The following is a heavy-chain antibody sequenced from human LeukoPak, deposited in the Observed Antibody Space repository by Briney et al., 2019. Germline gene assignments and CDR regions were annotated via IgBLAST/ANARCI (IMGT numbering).Heavy chain of an antibody. D-gene: IGHD3-10*01. CDR2: INHSGST. CDR1: GGSFSGYY. J-gene: IGHJ4*02. V-gene: IGHV4-34*01. Sequence: PSETLSLTCAVYGGSFSGYYWSWIRQPPGKGLEWIGEINHSGSTNCNPSLKSRVTISVDTSKNQFSLKLSSVTAADTAVYYCARRLLWFGEFDYWGQGTLVTVSS. CDR3: ARRLLWFGEFDY.